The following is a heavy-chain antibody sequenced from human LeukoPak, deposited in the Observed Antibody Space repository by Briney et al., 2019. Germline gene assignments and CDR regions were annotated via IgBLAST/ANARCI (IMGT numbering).Heavy chain of an antibody. J-gene: IGHJ3*02. CDR2: ISSSSSYI. CDR3: ARPPIAARHVTFDAFDI. V-gene: IGHV3-21*01. CDR1: GFTFSSYS. Sequence: GGSLRLSCAASGFTFSSYSMNWVRQAPGKGLEWVSSISSSSSYIYYADSVKGRFTISRDNAKNSLYLQMNSLRAEDTAVYYCARPPIAARHVTFDAFDIWGQGTMVTVSS. D-gene: IGHD6-6*01.